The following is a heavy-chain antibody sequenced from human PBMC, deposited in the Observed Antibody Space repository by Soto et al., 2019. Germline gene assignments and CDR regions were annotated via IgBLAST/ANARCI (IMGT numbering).Heavy chain of an antibody. V-gene: IGHV3-33*01. CDR3: ARDRIRNIAAAVGGMDV. D-gene: IGHD6-13*01. J-gene: IGHJ6*02. Sequence: GGSLRLSCAASGFTFSSYGLHWVRQAPGKGLEWVAVIWYDGSNKYYADSVKGRFTISRDNSKNTLYLQMNSLRAEDTAVYYCARDRIRNIAAAVGGMDVWGQATTVTVS. CDR1: GFTFSSYG. CDR2: IWYDGSNK.